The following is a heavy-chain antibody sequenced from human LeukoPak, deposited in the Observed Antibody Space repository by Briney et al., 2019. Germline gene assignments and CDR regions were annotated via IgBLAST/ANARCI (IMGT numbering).Heavy chain of an antibody. CDR3: ASTPGVAAAGTLWWFDP. CDR2: IYYSGRT. Sequence: PSETLSLTCTVSVGCIRSYYWSWIRQPPGKGLEWLGYIYYSGRTNYNPPLKSRVTISGDTSKAQVSLRLRSVTAADTAVYYCASTPGVAAAGTLWWFDPWGQGTLVTVSS. V-gene: IGHV4-59*01. J-gene: IGHJ5*02. CDR1: VGCIRSYY. D-gene: IGHD6-13*01.